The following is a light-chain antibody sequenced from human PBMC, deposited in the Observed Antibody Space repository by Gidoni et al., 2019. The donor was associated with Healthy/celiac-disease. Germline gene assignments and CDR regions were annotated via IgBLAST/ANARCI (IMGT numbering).Light chain of an antibody. V-gene: IGKV3-15*01. CDR3: QQYNNWPPRT. CDR1: QSVSSN. Sequence: EIVMTQSPATLSVSPGERATLSCRASQSVSSNLAWYQQTPGQAPRLLIYGASTTATGIPDRFSGSGSGTEFTLTISSLQSEDFAVYYCQQYNNWPPRTFGQGTKVEIK. J-gene: IGKJ1*01. CDR2: GAS.